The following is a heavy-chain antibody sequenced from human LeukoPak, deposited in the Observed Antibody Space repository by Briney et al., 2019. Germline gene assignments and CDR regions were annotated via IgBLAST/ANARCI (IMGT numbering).Heavy chain of an antibody. V-gene: IGHV4-59*01. Sequence: SETLSLTCTVSGGSISSDYWSWIRQPPGKGLEWIGYIYYSGSTNYNPSLKSRVTISVDTSKNQFSLKLSSVTAADTAVYYCARDSPYSSGWGEGRYFDLWGRGTLVTVSS. CDR1: GGSISSDY. D-gene: IGHD6-19*01. J-gene: IGHJ2*01. CDR3: ARDSPYSSGWGEGRYFDL. CDR2: IYYSGST.